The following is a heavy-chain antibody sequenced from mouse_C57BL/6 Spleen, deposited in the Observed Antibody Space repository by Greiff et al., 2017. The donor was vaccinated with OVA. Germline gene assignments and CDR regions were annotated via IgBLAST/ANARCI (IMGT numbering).Heavy chain of an antibody. V-gene: IGHV3-6*01. CDR2: ISYDGSN. J-gene: IGHJ4*01. CDR1: GYSITSGYY. Sequence: ESGPGLVKPSQSLSLTCSVTGYSITSGYYWNWIRQFPGNKLEWMGYISYDGSNNYNPSLKNRISITRDTSKNQFFLKLNSVTTEDTATYYCARGNHFSMDYWGQGTSVTVSS. CDR3: ARGNHFSMDY.